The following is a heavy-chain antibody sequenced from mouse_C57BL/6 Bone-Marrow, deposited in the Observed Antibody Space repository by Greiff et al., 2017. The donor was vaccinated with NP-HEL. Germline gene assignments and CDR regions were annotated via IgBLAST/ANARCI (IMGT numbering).Heavy chain of an antibody. CDR2: IYPSDSET. CDR3: ARLGKCGWLRRGWYFDV. J-gene: IGHJ1*03. Sequence: QVQLQQPGAELVRPGSSVKLSCKASGYTFTSYWMDWVKQRPGQGLEWIGNIYPSDSETPYNQKFKDKATLTVDKSSSTAYMPLSSLTSEDSAVYYCARLGKCGWLRRGWYFDVWGTGTTVTVSS. D-gene: IGHD2-2*01. CDR1: GYTFTSYW. V-gene: IGHV1-61*01.